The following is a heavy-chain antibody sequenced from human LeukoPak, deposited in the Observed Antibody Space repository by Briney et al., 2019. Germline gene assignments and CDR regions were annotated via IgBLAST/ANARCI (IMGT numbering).Heavy chain of an antibody. CDR3: ARDAQQQLVYAEYFQY. CDR1: GFTFSSYA. D-gene: IGHD6-13*01. Sequence: GGSLRLSCAASGFTFSSYAMHWVRQAPGKGLEYVSAISSNGGSTYYANSVKGRFTISRDNSKNTLYLQMGSLRAEDMAVYYCARDAQQQLVYAEYFQYWGQGTLVTVSS. J-gene: IGHJ1*01. V-gene: IGHV3-64*01. CDR2: ISSNGGST.